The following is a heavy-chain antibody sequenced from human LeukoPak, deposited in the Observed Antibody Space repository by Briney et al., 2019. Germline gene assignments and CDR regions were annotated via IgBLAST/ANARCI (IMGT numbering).Heavy chain of an antibody. D-gene: IGHD2/OR15-2a*01. CDR2: INWDGSST. V-gene: IGHV3-20*04. J-gene: IGHJ4*02. CDR1: GFTFDDYG. CDR3: AREPLGSNNNYDN. Sequence: GGSLRLSCAASGFTFDDYGMSWVRQSPGKGLEWVSGINWDGSSTGYADSVKGRFTISRDNAKNSLYLQMNSLRVEDTALYYCAREPLGSNNNYDNWGQGTLVTVSS.